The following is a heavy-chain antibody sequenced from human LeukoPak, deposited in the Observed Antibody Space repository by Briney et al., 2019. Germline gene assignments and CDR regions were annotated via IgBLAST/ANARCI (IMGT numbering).Heavy chain of an antibody. Sequence: SVKVSCKASGGTFSSYAISWVRQAPGQGLEWMGGIIPIFGTANYAQEFQGRVTITADESTSTAYMELSSLRSEDTAVYYCAREGRFGEEYYYGMDVWGKGTTVTVSS. CDR1: GGTFSSYA. CDR3: AREGRFGEEYYYGMDV. CDR2: IIPIFGTA. D-gene: IGHD3-10*01. J-gene: IGHJ6*04. V-gene: IGHV1-69*13.